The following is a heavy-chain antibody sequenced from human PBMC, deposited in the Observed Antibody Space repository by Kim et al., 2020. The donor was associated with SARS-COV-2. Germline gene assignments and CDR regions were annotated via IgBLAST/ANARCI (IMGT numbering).Heavy chain of an antibody. CDR2: IYYRGST. Sequence: SQTLSLTCTVSGGSISSYYWSWIRQPPGKGLEWIGYIYYRGSTNYNPSPKSRVTISVDTSKNQFSLKLSSVTAADTAVYYCARRGYDILTGYYTFDYWRQGTLVSVSS. V-gene: IGHV4-59*08. CDR3: ARRGYDILTGYYTFDY. CDR1: GGSISSYY. J-gene: IGHJ4*02. D-gene: IGHD3-9*01.